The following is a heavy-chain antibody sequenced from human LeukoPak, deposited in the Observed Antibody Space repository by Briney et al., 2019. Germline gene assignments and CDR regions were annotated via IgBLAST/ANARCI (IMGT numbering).Heavy chain of an antibody. D-gene: IGHD2-21*02. CDR3: ARDGRCGGDCYAS. J-gene: IGHJ4*02. V-gene: IGHV3-21*01. CDR2: ISSSSSYI. CDR1: GFSFSSYT. Sequence: GGSLRLSCAASGFSFSSYTMNWVRQAPGKGLEWVSIISSSSSYIYYADSVKGRFTISRDNAKNALYLQMNSLRGEDTAVYYCARDGRCGGDCYASWGQGTLVTVSS.